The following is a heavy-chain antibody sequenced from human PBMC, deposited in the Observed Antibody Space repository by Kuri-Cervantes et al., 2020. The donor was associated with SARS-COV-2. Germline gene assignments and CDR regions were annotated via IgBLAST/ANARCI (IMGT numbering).Heavy chain of an antibody. J-gene: IGHJ4*02. Sequence: SCAVSGGSISSSNWWSWVRQPPGKGLEWIGEIYHSGSTNYNPSLKSRVTMSVDKSKNQFSLKLSSVTAADTAVYCCARQYSSSWYGEGQFDYWGQGTLVTVSS. V-gene: IGHV4-4*01. CDR3: ARQYSSSWYGEGQFDY. CDR1: GGSISSSNW. D-gene: IGHD6-13*01. CDR2: IYHSGST.